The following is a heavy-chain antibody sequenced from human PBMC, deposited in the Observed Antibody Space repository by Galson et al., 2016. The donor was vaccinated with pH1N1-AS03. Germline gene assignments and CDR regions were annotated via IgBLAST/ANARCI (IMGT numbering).Heavy chain of an antibody. V-gene: IGHV3-74*03. CDR3: SRDPRTAFDI. Sequence: SLRLSCAASGVTFNYYWMHWVRQAPGKGLVWVSGINSDGSGTMYADSVKGRFTISRDNAKNTLYLQMNSLRAEDTAIYYCSRDPRTAFDIWGQGTTVTVSS. J-gene: IGHJ3*02. CDR1: GVTFNYYW. CDR2: INSDGSGT.